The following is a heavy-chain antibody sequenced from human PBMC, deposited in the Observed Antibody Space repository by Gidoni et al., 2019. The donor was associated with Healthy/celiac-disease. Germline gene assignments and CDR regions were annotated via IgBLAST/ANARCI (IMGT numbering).Heavy chain of an antibody. Sequence: EVQLVESGGGLVQPGGSLRLSCAASGCTFSSYWMHWVRQAPGKGLVWVSRINSDGSSTSYADSVKGRFTISRDNAKNTLYLQMNSLRAEDTAVYYCARDREWLGAFDIWGQGTMVTVSS. CDR2: INSDGSST. J-gene: IGHJ3*02. V-gene: IGHV3-74*01. D-gene: IGHD3-3*01. CDR3: ARDREWLGAFDI. CDR1: GCTFSSYW.